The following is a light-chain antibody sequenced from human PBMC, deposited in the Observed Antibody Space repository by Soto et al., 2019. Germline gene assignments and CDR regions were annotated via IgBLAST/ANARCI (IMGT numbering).Light chain of an antibody. J-gene: IGKJ4*01. V-gene: IGKV4-1*01. CDR3: QQYYSTPLT. CDR2: WAS. Sequence: DIGMAHFPDSLAVSLCERATINFKSSQSVLYSSNNKNYLAWYQQKPGQPPKLLIYWASTRESGVPDRFSGSGSGTDFTLTISSLQAEDVAVYYCQQYYSTPLTFGGGTKVDIK. CDR1: QSVLYSSNNKNY.